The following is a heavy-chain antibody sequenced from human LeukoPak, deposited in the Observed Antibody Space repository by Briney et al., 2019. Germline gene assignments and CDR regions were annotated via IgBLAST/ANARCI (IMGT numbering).Heavy chain of an antibody. CDR2: IIPVFGTA. D-gene: IGHD3-22*01. V-gene: IGHV1-69*05. Sequence: SVKVSCKAPGGTFSSYAISWVRQAPGRGLEWMGGIIPVFGTANYAQKFQGRVTITTDESTSTAYMELSSLRSEDTAVYYCARAGRVVISPFDYWGQGTLVTVSS. CDR3: ARAGRVVISPFDY. J-gene: IGHJ4*02. CDR1: GGTFSSYA.